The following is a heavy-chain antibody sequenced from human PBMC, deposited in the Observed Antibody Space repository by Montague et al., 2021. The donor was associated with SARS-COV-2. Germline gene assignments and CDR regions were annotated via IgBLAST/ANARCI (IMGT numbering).Heavy chain of an antibody. CDR1: VGSISTYY. D-gene: IGHD5-12*01. V-gene: IGHV4-59*01. J-gene: IGHJ6*02. CDR3: ARLPYDNCYGMDG. Sequence: SETLSLTCTVSVGSISTYYWYWIWQLPGEGLELIGYIDYSRSTNXNPSLRSRVIISVYRSKIQFSLKLNSVTAAATAIYYCARLPYDNCYGMDGWGQGTPVTVSS. CDR2: IDYSRST.